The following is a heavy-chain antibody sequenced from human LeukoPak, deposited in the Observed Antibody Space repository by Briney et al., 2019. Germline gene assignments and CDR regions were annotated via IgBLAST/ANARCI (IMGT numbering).Heavy chain of an antibody. D-gene: IGHD2-21*01. V-gene: IGHV3-30*03. J-gene: IGHJ4*02. Sequence: GGSLRLSCAASGFTFSSYGMHWVRQAPGKGLEWVAVISYDGSNKYYADSVKGRFTFSRDNSKNTLYLQMNSLRSEDTAVYYCARAPGPYLDYWGQGTLVTASS. CDR2: ISYDGSNK. CDR3: ARAPGPYLDY. CDR1: GFTFSSYG.